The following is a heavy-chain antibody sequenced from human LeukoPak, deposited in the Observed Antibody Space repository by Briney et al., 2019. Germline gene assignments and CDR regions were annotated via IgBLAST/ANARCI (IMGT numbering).Heavy chain of an antibody. CDR2: IYPGDSDT. V-gene: IGHV5-51*01. CDR3: ARPPAAADPYYFDY. Sequence: LGESLKISCKASGYSFTSYWIGWVRQMPGKGLEWMGIIYPGDSDTRYSPSFQGQFTISADKSISTAYLQWSSLKASDTAMYYCARPPAAADPYYFDYWGQGTLVTVSS. CDR1: GYSFTSYW. J-gene: IGHJ4*02. D-gene: IGHD6-13*01.